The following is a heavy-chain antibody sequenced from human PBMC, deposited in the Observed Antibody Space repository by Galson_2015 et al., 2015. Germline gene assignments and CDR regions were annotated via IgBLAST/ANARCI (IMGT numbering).Heavy chain of an antibody. D-gene: IGHD3-10*01. CDR2: INHSGST. Sequence: LSLTCAVYGGSFSGYYWSWIRQPPGKGLEWIGEINHSGSTNYNPSLKSRVTISVDPSKNQFSLKLSSVTAADTAVYYCARGKGNSYGSGSYYSRYYFDPWGQGTLVTVSS. V-gene: IGHV4-34*01. CDR1: GGSFSGYY. CDR3: ARGKGNSYGSGSYYSRYYFDP. J-gene: IGHJ4*02.